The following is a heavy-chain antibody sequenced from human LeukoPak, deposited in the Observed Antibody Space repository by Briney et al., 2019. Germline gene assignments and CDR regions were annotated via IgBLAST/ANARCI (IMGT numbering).Heavy chain of an antibody. D-gene: IGHD2-2*01. CDR3: VPGLSSPH. V-gene: IGHV4-39*07. Sequence: PSETLSLTCAVSGGSFSGCCWCWIRNPPAPGLEWIGSIYYSGSTYYNPSLKSRVTISVDTSKNQFSLKLSSVTAADTAVYYCVPGLSSPHWGQGTLVTVSS. CDR2: IYYSGST. J-gene: IGHJ4*02. CDR1: GGSFSGCC.